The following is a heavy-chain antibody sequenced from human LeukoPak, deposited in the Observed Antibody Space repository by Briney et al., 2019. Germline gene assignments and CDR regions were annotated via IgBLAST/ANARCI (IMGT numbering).Heavy chain of an antibody. Sequence: AGGSLRLSCAASGFTFSDYNMRWIRQAPGKGLEWVSSISSSSSYIYYADSVKGRFTISRDNAKNSLYLQMNSLRAEDTAVYYCARSMVRGVIMSDYYYYMDVWGKGTTVTVSS. CDR2: ISSSSSYI. CDR3: ARSMVRGVIMSDYYYYMDV. V-gene: IGHV3-21*01. D-gene: IGHD3-10*01. J-gene: IGHJ6*03. CDR1: GFTFSDYN.